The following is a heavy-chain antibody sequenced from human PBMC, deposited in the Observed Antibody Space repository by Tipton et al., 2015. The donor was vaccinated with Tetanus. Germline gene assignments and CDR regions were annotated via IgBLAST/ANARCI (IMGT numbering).Heavy chain of an antibody. CDR2: MYSGGDT. V-gene: IGHV3-53*01. D-gene: IGHD6-19*01. CDR3: VRDGGSSGWLAY. J-gene: IGHJ4*02. CDR1: GFIVSSHY. Sequence: GSLRLSCVASGFIVSSHYMSWVRQAPGKGLEWVSVMYSGGDTYYVDSVKGRFSISRDNAKNTLYLQMNSLRVEDTAVYYCVRDGGSSGWLAYWGQRTLVTVSS.